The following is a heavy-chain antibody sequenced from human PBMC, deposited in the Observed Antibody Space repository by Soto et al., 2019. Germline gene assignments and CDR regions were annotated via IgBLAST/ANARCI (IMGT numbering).Heavy chain of an antibody. V-gene: IGHV4-4*02. D-gene: IGHD6-13*01. J-gene: IGHJ4*02. CDR1: GDSITSDKW. CDR3: ARGETQQQRDY. CDR2: IYHSGST. Sequence: QVQLQESGPGLVKPSGTLSLTCAVSGDSITSDKWWSWIRQPPGKGLQWIGEIYHSGSTKYNPSLKSRVIISVDKSKYQFSLKLSSVTAADTAVYYCARGETQQQRDYWGQGTLVTVSS.